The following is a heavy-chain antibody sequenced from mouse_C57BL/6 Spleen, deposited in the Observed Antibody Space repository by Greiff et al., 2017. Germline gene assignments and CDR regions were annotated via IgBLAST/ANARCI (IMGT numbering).Heavy chain of an antibody. CDR2: ISGGGGNT. Sequence: EVQGVESGGGLVKPGGSLKLSCAASGFTFSSYTMSWVRQTPEKRLAWVATISGGGGNTYYPDSVKGRFTISRDNAKNTLYLQMSSLRSEDTALYYCARQDYYGAYFDYWGQGTTLTVSS. D-gene: IGHD1-1*01. J-gene: IGHJ2*01. V-gene: IGHV5-9*01. CDR1: GFTFSSYT. CDR3: ARQDYYGAYFDY.